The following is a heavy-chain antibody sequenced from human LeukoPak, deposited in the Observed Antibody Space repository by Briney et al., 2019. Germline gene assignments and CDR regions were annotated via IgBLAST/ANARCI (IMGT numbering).Heavy chain of an antibody. Sequence: PGGSLRLSCAASGFTLRIYAMSWVRQAPGKGLEWVSVISGNGGSTYYADPVKGRFTISRDTSKNTLYLQMNSLRAEDTAVYYCAKGGDYRDYLGGDFWGQGTLVTVSS. CDR3: AKGGDYRDYLGGDF. CDR2: ISGNGGST. D-gene: IGHD4-17*01. CDR1: GFTLRIYA. J-gene: IGHJ4*02. V-gene: IGHV3-23*01.